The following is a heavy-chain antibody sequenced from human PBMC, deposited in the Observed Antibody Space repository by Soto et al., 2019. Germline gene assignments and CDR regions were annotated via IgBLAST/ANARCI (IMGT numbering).Heavy chain of an antibody. J-gene: IGHJ4*02. V-gene: IGHV2-5*02. CDR3: AHKGSGSRAIDY. Sequence: QITLKESGPTLVKPTQTLTLTCTFSGFSLSPSGVGVGWIRQPPGKALEWLAVNYWDDSKTYSPSLKSRLTITKDTYRDQVVLTMTNMDPVDTATYYCAHKGSGSRAIDYWGQGALVTVSS. CDR2: NYWDDSK. D-gene: IGHD3-10*01. CDR1: GFSLSPSGVG.